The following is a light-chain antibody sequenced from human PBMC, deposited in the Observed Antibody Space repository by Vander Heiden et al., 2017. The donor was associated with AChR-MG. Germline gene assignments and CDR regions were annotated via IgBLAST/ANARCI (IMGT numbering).Light chain of an antibody. J-gene: IGKJ2*01. Sequence: DIQMTQSPSSLSASVGDRVTITCRASQSISSYLNWYQQKPGKAPKLLIYAASSLQSGVPSRFSGSGSGTDFTLTISSRQPEDFATYYCQQSDSTPPYTFGQRTKLEIK. CDR2: AAS. CDR1: QSISSY. CDR3: QQSDSTPPYT. V-gene: IGKV1-39*01.